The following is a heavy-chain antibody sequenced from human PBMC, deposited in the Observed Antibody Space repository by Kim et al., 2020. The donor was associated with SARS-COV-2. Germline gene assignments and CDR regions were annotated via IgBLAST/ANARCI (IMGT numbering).Heavy chain of an antibody. J-gene: IGHJ4*02. CDR2: INHSGST. Sequence: SETLSLTCAVYGGSFSGYYWSWIRQPPGKGLEWIGEINHSGSTNYNPSLKSRVTISVDTSKNQFSLKLSSVTAADTAVYYCAREWFGGFDYWGQGTLVTV. CDR1: GGSFSGYY. V-gene: IGHV4-34*01. CDR3: AREWFGGFDY. D-gene: IGHD3-10*01.